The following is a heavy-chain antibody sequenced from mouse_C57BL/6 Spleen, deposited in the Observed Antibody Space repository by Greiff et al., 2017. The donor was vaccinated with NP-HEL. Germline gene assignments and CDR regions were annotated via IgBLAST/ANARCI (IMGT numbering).Heavy chain of an antibody. Sequence: EVMLVESGGGLVQPGGSLSLSCAASGFTFTDYYMSWVRQPPGKALEWLGFIRNKANGYTTEYSASVKGRFTISRDNSQSILYLQMNALRAEDSATYYCARSGITTVVATDWYFDVWGTGTTVTVSS. J-gene: IGHJ1*03. CDR1: GFTFTDYY. V-gene: IGHV7-3*01. CDR2: IRNKANGYTT. D-gene: IGHD1-1*01. CDR3: ARSGITTVVATDWYFDV.